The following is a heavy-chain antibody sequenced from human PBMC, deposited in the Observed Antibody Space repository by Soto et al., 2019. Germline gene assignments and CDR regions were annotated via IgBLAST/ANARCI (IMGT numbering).Heavy chain of an antibody. D-gene: IGHD3-10*01. V-gene: IGHV1-18*01. CDR1: GYTFTSYG. J-gene: IGHJ3*02. CDR2: ISAYNGNT. Sequence: QVQLVQSGAEVKKPGASVKVSCKASGYTFTSYGISWVRQAPGQGLEWMGWISAYNGNTNYAQKLQGRVTMTTDTYTSTAYMELRSLRSDDTAVYYCATEPITMVRGPPTIWGQGTMVTVSS. CDR3: ATEPITMVRGPPTI.